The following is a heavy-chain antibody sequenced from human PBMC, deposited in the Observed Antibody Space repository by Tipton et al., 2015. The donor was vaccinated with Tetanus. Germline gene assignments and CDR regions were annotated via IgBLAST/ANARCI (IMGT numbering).Heavy chain of an antibody. D-gene: IGHD1-26*01. CDR2: IYYTELT. J-gene: IGHJ4*02. Sequence: TLSLTCTVSGGSISGSYWNWIRHRPGKGLEWIGYIYYTELTSYTPSLNSRVSISVDTSKNQFSLRLTSVTAADTAMYFCARGLPREPFYLDYWGQGKQVTVSS. CDR1: GGSISGSY. CDR3: ARGLPREPFYLDY. V-gene: IGHV4-31*03.